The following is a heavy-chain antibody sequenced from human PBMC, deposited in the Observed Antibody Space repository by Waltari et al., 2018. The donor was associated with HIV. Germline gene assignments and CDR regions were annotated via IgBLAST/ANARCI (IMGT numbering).Heavy chain of an antibody. CDR1: GGTFSSYA. D-gene: IGHD3-3*01. Sequence: QVQLVQSGAEVKKPGSSVKVYCKASGGTFSSYAISWVRQAPGLGLEWMGGIIPIFGTANYAQKFQGRVTITADESTSTAYMELSSLRSEDTAVYYCATITIFGPGATSPYYYGMDVRGQGTTVTVSS. CDR3: ATITIFGPGATSPYYYGMDV. V-gene: IGHV1-69*01. CDR2: IIPIFGTA. J-gene: IGHJ6*02.